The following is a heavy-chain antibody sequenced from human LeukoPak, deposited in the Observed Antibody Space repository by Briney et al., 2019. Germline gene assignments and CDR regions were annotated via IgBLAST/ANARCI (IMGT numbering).Heavy chain of an antibody. CDR1: GFSLSTNGVG. CDR2: IYWNDDK. J-gene: IGHJ4*02. Sequence: SGPTLVNPTQTLTLTCTFSGFSLSTNGVGVGWIRQPPGKALEWLALIYWNDDKRYRPSLKSRLSITKDTSKNQVVLTMTKMDPVDIATYYCALGSTVITSWDYWGQGTLVTVSS. D-gene: IGHD4-23*01. CDR3: ALGSTVITSWDY. V-gene: IGHV2-5*01.